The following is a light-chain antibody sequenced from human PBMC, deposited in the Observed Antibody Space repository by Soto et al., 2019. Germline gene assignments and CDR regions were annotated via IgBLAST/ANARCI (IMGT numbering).Light chain of an antibody. Sequence: QLVLTQSPSASASLGASVKLTCTLSSGHSSYAIAWHQQQPEKGPRYLMKVDSDGSHTTGDAIPDRFSGSCAGAERYLTISSLQSEDEADYYCQTWGTGIHVVFGGGTKVTVL. J-gene: IGLJ2*01. CDR2: VDSDGSH. CDR3: QTWGTGIHVV. CDR1: SGHSSYA. V-gene: IGLV4-69*01.